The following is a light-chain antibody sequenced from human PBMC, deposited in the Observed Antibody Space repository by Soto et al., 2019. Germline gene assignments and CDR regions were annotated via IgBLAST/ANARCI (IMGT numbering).Light chain of an antibody. CDR2: LAS. CDR3: HQRQSWPRT. Sequence: EKVLTQSPATLSSFTGDRVTLSCRASQAVNTRLAWYQHRPGQAPRLLIYLASNRAAGVPARFSGSGSGTDFTLTISDVEPEDFAVYYCHQRQSWPRTFGQGTKVDIK. V-gene: IGKV3-11*01. J-gene: IGKJ1*01. CDR1: QAVNTR.